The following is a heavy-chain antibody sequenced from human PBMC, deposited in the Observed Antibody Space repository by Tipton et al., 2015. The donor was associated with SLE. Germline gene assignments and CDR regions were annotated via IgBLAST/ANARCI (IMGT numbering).Heavy chain of an antibody. J-gene: IGHJ4*02. D-gene: IGHD1-14*01. CDR1: GGPISSSRYY. V-gene: IGHV4-61*02. Sequence: TLSLTCSVSGGPISSSRYYWNWIRQPAGKALEWIGRIYSTGSTNYNPSFQTRVTISVDTSKNQFSLKLSSVTAADTAVYFCAYERTQTPWYFDSWGQGKMVTVSS. CDR3: AYERTQTPWYFDS. CDR2: IYSTGST.